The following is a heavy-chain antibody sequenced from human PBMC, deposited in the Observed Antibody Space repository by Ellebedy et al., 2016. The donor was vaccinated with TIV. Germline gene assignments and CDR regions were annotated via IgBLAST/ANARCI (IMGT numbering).Heavy chain of an antibody. D-gene: IGHD1-26*01. J-gene: IGHJ4*02. CDR1: GFSFSTYP. Sequence: GGSLRLSXAASGFSFSTYPMNWVRQAPGKGLEWVSYIISSGSSKYYADSVKGRFTISRDNAKQSLFLQMNSLTDEDTAVYYCARGGAGFDSMNRELSFDSWGQGTLVTVSS. V-gene: IGHV3-48*02. CDR3: ARGGAGFDSMNRELSFDS. CDR2: IISSGSSK.